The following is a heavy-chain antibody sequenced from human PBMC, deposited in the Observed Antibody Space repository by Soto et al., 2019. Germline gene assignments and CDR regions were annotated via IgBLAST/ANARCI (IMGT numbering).Heavy chain of an antibody. V-gene: IGHV1-69*08. CDR1: GGNFRSQSIS. CDR3: ARDREFAADGAVETNDYYGMDV. D-gene: IGHD6-13*01. Sequence: QVQLVQSGAEVKKPGSSVKVSCKASGGNFRSQSISISWVRQAPGQGLEWMGRAIPVLGVANYAQKFQARVTITAYKFASTVYMELSSLRSEDTAVYYCARDREFAADGAVETNDYYGMDVWGQGTTVTVSS. J-gene: IGHJ6*02. CDR2: AIPVLGVA.